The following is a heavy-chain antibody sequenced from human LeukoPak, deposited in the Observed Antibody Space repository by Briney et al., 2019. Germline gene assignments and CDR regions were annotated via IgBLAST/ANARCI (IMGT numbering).Heavy chain of an antibody. D-gene: IGHD3-22*01. V-gene: IGHV1-2*02. CDR2: INPNSGGT. Sequence: ASVKVSCKASGYTFTGYYMHWVRQASGQGLEWMGWINPNSGGTNYAQKFQGRVTMTRDTSISTAYMELSRLRSDDTAVYYCARGSGDSSGYHDAFDIWGQGTMVTVSS. J-gene: IGHJ3*02. CDR3: ARGSGDSSGYHDAFDI. CDR1: GYTFTGYY.